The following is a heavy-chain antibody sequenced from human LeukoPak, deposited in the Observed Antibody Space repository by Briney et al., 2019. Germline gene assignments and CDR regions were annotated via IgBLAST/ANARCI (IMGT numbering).Heavy chain of an antibody. V-gene: IGHV3-21*01. J-gene: IGHJ5*02. D-gene: IGHD3-3*01. Sequence: GGSLRLSCVASGFTLRSFSMNWVRQAPGKGLEWVSSITTSGSYIYYADSVKGRFAISRDNAKNTLYLQMNSLRAEDTAVYYCARGHLYYDFWSGASSWFDPWGQGTLVTVSS. CDR2: ITTSGSYI. CDR1: GFTLRSFS. CDR3: ARGHLYYDFWSGASSWFDP.